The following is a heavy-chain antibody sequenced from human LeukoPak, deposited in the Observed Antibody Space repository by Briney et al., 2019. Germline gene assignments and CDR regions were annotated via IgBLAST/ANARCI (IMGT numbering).Heavy chain of an antibody. CDR2: IKQDGSEK. D-gene: IGHD6-19*01. Sequence: PGGSLRLSCAASGFTFSSYWMTWVRQAPGQGLEWVANIKQDGSEKYYVDSVKGRFTISRDNAKNSLYLQMNSLRAEDTAVYYCARDSSGWYYFDYWGQGTLVTASS. V-gene: IGHV3-7*01. J-gene: IGHJ4*02. CDR1: GFTFSSYW. CDR3: ARDSSGWYYFDY.